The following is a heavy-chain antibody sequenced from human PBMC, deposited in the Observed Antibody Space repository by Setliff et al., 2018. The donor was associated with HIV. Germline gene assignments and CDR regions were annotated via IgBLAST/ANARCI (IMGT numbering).Heavy chain of an antibody. J-gene: IGHJ4*02. CDR3: ARLVGSGSYYNPHFDY. CDR2: VCPGDSDS. D-gene: IGHD3-10*01. Sequence: ESLKISCQGSGFTFTNYWIGWVRQMPGKGLEWIGIVCPGDSDSRYSPSFQGQVTIPADRTINTAYLQWDSLKASDTAMYYCARLVGSGSYYNPHFDYWGQGTLVTVSS. V-gene: IGHV5-51*01. CDR1: GFTFTNYW.